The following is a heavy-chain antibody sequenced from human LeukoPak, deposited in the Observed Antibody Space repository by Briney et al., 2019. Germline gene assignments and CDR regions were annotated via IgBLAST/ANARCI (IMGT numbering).Heavy chain of an antibody. CDR2: ISHDGRTK. CDR1: GFNFDNFA. J-gene: IGHJ4*02. D-gene: IGHD5-24*01. CDR3: ARPSPPGDGYNPPDH. Sequence: QTGKSLTLSCVVSGFNFDNFAMHWVRQPLGKGLEWVAVISHDGRTKYYADSMKGRITISRDNSKNTLFPQMNNLRSEDTAVYFCARPSPPGDGYNPPDHWGQGTLVTVSS. V-gene: IGHV3-30*04.